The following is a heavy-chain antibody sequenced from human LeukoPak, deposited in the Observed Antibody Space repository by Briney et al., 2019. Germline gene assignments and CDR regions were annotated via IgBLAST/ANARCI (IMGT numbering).Heavy chain of an antibody. Sequence: AGGTLRLSCAASGFTFSSYSMNWVRQAPGKGLEWVSYISSSSSTIYYADSVKGRFTISRDNAKNSLYLQMNSLRAEDTAVYYCARDPSMRWVAPEDGHGGIWGQGTMVTVSS. V-gene: IGHV3-48*01. CDR1: GFTFSSYS. D-gene: IGHD2/OR15-2a*01. CDR3: ARDPSMRWVAPEDGHGGI. CDR2: ISSSSSTI. J-gene: IGHJ3*02.